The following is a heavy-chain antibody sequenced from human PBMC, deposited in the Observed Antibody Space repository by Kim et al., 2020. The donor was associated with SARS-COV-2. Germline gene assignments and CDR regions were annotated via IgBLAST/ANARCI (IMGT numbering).Heavy chain of an antibody. J-gene: IGHJ6*02. V-gene: IGHV1-46*01. CDR1: GYTFTSYY. CDR2: INPSGGST. CDR3: AGVGGYCSGGSCYPYGMDG. D-gene: IGHD2-15*01. Sequence: ASVKVSCKASGYTFTSYYMHWVRQAPGQGLEWMGIINPSGGSTSYAQKFQGRVTMTRDTSTSTVYMELSSLRSEDTAVYYCAGVGGYCSGGSCYPYGMDGWGQGATVTVSS.